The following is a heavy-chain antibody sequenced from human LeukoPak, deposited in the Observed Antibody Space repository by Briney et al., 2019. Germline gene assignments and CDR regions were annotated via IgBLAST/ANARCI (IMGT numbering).Heavy chain of an antibody. V-gene: IGHV1-46*01. D-gene: IGHD3-10*01. CDR1: GYTFTTYK. Sequence: GASVTVSCKASGYTFTTYKIHWVRQAPGQGLEWVGIINPSDGNTRNAQKFQGRVTMTRDTSTGTVYLELSSLRSEDTAVYYCAKDGGSYSTDYWGQGTLVTVSS. CDR2: INPSDGNT. J-gene: IGHJ4*02. CDR3: AKDGGSYSTDY.